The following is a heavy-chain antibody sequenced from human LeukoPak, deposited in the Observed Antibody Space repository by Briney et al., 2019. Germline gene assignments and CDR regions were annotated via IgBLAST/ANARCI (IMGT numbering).Heavy chain of an antibody. CDR2: IRYDGRNK. CDR3: ARDRGYSYGYPFDY. Sequence: GGSLRLSCAASGFTFSTYGMHWVRQAPGKGLEWVAFIRYDGRNKYYADSVKGRFTISRDNSKNTLCLQMNSLRAEDTAVYYCARDRGYSYGYPFDYWGQATLVTVSS. D-gene: IGHD5-18*01. V-gene: IGHV3-30*02. CDR1: GFTFSTYG. J-gene: IGHJ4*02.